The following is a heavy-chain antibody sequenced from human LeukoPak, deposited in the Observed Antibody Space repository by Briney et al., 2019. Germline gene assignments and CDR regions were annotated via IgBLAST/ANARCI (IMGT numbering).Heavy chain of an antibody. D-gene: IGHD3-10*01. CDR2: IWYDGINK. CDR1: GFTFSSYG. CDR3: ARDYGSGVEYFDY. Sequence: GGSLRLSCAASGFTFSSYGMHWVRQAPGKGLEWVAVIWYDGINKYYADYVKGRFSISRDNSKNTLYLQMNSLRAEDTAVYYCARDYGSGVEYFDYWGQGTLVTVSS. V-gene: IGHV3-33*01. J-gene: IGHJ4*02.